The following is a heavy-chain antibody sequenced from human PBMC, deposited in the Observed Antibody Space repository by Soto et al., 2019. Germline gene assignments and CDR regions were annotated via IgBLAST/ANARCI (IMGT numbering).Heavy chain of an antibody. J-gene: IGHJ5*02. CDR2: IYYSGST. CDR1: GDSISSYY. D-gene: IGHD5-12*01. Sequence: SETLSLTCSVSGDSISSYYWSWIRQPPGRGLEWIGYIYYSGSTNYNPSFKSRVTISVDTPKNQFSLKLTSVTAADTAVYYCARGVATIGPWGQGTLVTVSS. V-gene: IGHV4-59*01. CDR3: ARGVATIGP.